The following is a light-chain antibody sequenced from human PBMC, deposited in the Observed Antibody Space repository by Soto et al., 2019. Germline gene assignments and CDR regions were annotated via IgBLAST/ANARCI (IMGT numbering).Light chain of an antibody. CDR3: QKYNSAPWT. Sequence: DIQMTQSPSSLSASVGDRVTITFRARQGISNYLAGYQQKPGKVPKLLIDAASNWQSGVPSRFSVSGSGTDFTLTISRLQPEYVASYYGQKYNSAPWTFGEGTKEEIK. J-gene: IGKJ1*01. CDR1: QGISNY. V-gene: IGKV1-27*01. CDR2: AAS.